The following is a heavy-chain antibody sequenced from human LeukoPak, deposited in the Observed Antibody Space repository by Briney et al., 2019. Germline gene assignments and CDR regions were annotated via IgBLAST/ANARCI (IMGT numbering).Heavy chain of an antibody. J-gene: IGHJ6*02. CDR1: GFVVCGNY. Sequence: GGSLRLSCAASGFVVCGNYMSWVRQAPGKGLEWVSVIYSGGSTYYADSVKGRFSTSRDSSTSTLFLQMDSLRVEDTAMYYCARPTDGDSTRYGMDVWGQGTTVIVSS. CDR2: IYSGGST. V-gene: IGHV3-53*01. D-gene: IGHD2-21*02. CDR3: ARPTDGDSTRYGMDV.